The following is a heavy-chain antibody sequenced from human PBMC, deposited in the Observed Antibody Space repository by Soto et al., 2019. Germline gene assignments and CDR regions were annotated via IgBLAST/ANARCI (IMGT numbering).Heavy chain of an antibody. CDR1: GFTFSSYG. V-gene: IGHV3-30*18. CDR3: AKDGRSHYYDSSGYSPADY. J-gene: IGHJ4*02. D-gene: IGHD3-22*01. Sequence: GGSLRLSCAASGFTFSSYGMHWVRQAPGKGLEWVAVISYDGSNKYYADSVKGRFTISRDNSKNTLYLQMNSLRAEDTAVYYCAKDGRSHYYDSSGYSPADYWGQGTLVTVSS. CDR2: ISYDGSNK.